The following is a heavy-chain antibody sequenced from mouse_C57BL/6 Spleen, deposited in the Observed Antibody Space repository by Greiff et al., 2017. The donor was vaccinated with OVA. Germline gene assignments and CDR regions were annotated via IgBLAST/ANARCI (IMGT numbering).Heavy chain of an antibody. D-gene: IGHD1-1*01. CDR2: IDPSDSET. CDR1: GYTFTSYW. Sequence: QVQLQQPGAELVRPGSSVKLSCKASGYTFTSYWMHWVKQRPIQGLEWIGNIDPSDSETHYNQKFKDKATLTVDKSSSTAYMQLSSLTSEDSAVYVCARRDYYGSSYYFDYWGQSTTLSDSS. V-gene: IGHV1-52*01. J-gene: IGHJ2*01. CDR3: ARRDYYGSSYYFDY.